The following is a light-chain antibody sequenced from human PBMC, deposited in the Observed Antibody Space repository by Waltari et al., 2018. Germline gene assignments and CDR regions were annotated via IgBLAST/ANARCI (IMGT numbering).Light chain of an antibody. CDR3: CSYAGGQTVI. Sequence: QSALTQPRSVSGSPGQSVTISCTGTSSDVGAYDYVSWYQQHPGKAPKLVIYAVDKRPSGVPDHFSGSKSGNTASLTGSGLQAEDEADCYCCSYAGGQTVIFGGGTRLTVL. V-gene: IGLV2-11*01. J-gene: IGLJ2*01. CDR1: SSDVGAYDY. CDR2: AVD.